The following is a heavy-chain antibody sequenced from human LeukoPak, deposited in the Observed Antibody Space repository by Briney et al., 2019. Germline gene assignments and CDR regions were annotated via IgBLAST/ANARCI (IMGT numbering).Heavy chain of an antibody. CDR3: ARKDYSSPYYFDY. J-gene: IGHJ4*02. V-gene: IGHV4-34*01. CDR1: GGSFSGYY. D-gene: IGHD2-15*01. Sequence: PSETLSLTCAVYGGSFSGYYWSWIRQPPGKGLEWIGEINHSGSTNYNPSLKSRVTISVDKSKNQFSLKMSSVTAADTAVYYCARKDYSSPYYFDYWGQGTLVTVSS. CDR2: INHSGST.